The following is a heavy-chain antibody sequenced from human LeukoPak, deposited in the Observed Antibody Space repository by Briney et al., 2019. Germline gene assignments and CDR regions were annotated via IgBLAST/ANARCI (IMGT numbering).Heavy chain of an antibody. CDR1: GASIASTSYY. CDR2: IYYTGTT. D-gene: IGHD5-18*01. CDR3: AKHRRYSFWDY. V-gene: IGHV4-39*01. Sequence: SETLSLTCIVSGASIASTSYYWGWVRQPPGKGLEWIGSIYYTGTTYYNPSLESRVTISVDTSKNHFFPKLSGVTAADTSVYYCAKHRRYSFWDYWGQGSLVTVSS. J-gene: IGHJ4*02.